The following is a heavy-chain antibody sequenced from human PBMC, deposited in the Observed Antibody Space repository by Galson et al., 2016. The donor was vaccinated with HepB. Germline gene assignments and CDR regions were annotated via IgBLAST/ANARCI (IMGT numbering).Heavy chain of an antibody. CDR1: GFNFNNYN. CDR2: ISLYSSTI. CDR3: AGDGEWEPDYGMDV. V-gene: IGHV3-48*01. D-gene: IGHD1-26*01. J-gene: IGHJ6*02. Sequence: SLRLSCAASGFNFNNYNMNWVRQAPGKGLEWISYISLYSSTISYADSVKGRFTISRDNAERSLFLQMSSLRAEDTAVYYCAGDGEWEPDYGMDVWGQGTTVTVSS.